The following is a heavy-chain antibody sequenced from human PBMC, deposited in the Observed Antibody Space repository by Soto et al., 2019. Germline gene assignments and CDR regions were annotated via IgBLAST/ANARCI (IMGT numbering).Heavy chain of an antibody. CDR2: INSDGSST. V-gene: IGHV3-74*01. J-gene: IGHJ6*03. CDR1: GFTFSSYW. D-gene: IGHD3-3*01. CDR3: ARGDFREDYMDV. Sequence: GGSLRLSCAASGFTFSSYWMHWVRQAPGKGLVWVSRINSDGSSTSYADSVKGRFTISRDNAKNTLYLQMNSLRAEDTAVYYCARGDFREDYMDVWGKGTTVTVSS.